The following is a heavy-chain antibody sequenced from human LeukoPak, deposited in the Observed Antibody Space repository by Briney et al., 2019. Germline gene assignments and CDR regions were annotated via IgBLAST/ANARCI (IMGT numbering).Heavy chain of an antibody. D-gene: IGHD3-10*01. Sequence: SETLSLTCTVSGGSISSSSYYWGWIRQPPGKGLEWIGSIHYSGSTYYNPSLKSRVTISVDTSKNQFSLKLSSVTAADTAVYYCARQLTYYYGSGSYGDAFDIWGQGTMVTVSS. CDR3: ARQLTYYYGSGSYGDAFDI. J-gene: IGHJ3*02. V-gene: IGHV4-39*01. CDR1: GGSISSSSYY. CDR2: IHYSGST.